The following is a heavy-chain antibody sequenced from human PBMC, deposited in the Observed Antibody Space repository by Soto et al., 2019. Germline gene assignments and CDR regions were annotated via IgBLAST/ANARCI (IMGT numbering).Heavy chain of an antibody. CDR3: ARAVNWNEFDP. Sequence: PGGSLRLSCATSGFTFSSYEMNWVRQAPGKGLEWVSYISSSGSTIYYADSVKGRFTISRDNAKNSLYLQMDSLRAEDTAIYYCARAVNWNEFDPWGQGTLVTVSS. J-gene: IGHJ5*02. CDR1: GFTFSSYE. CDR2: ISSSGSTI. D-gene: IGHD1-1*01. V-gene: IGHV3-48*03.